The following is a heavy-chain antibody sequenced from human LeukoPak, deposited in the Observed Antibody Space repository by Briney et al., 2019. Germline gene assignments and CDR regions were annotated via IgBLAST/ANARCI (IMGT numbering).Heavy chain of an antibody. CDR2: ISRSQTYI. Sequence: ETLSLTCTVSGGSISSYYWSWIRQPPGKGLEWISSISRSQTYIYYADSVKGRFAISKDNAENSLYLQMNSLRAEDTAVYYCARAQVGYNWFDPWGQGTLVSVSS. CDR1: GGSISSYY. D-gene: IGHD1-26*01. CDR3: ARAQVGYNWFDP. V-gene: IGHV3-21*01. J-gene: IGHJ5*02.